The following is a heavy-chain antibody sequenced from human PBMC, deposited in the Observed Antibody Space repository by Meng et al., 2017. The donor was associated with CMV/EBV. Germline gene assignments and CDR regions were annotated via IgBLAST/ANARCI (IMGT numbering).Heavy chain of an antibody. V-gene: IGHV4-61*01. CDR3: ARGMSGRYGYYYYYYGMDV. D-gene: IGHD3-3*01. CDR2: IYYSGST. Sequence: SETLSLTCTVSGGSVSSGSYYWSWIRQPPGKGLEWIVYIYYSGSTNYNHSLKSRVTISVDTSKNQFSLKLSSVTAADTAVYYCARGMSGRYGYYYYYYGMDVWGQGTTVTVSS. J-gene: IGHJ6*02. CDR1: GGSVSSGSYY.